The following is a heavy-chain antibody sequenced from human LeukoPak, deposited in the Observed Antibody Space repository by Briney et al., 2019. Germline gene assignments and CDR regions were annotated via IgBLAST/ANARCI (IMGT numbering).Heavy chain of an antibody. Sequence: GGSLRLSCAASGFTFSTYAMSWVRQAPGKGLEWVSAISGSGGSTYYADSVKGRFTISRDNSKNTLYLQMNSLRAEDTAVYYCAKDRGDYYDSSGYYRGFFDYWGQGTLVTVSS. V-gene: IGHV3-23*01. CDR1: GFTFSTYA. CDR3: AKDRGDYYDSSGYYRGFFDY. D-gene: IGHD3-22*01. CDR2: ISGSGGST. J-gene: IGHJ4*02.